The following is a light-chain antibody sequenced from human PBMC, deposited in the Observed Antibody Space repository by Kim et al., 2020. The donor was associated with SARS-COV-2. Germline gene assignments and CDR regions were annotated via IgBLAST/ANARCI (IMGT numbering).Light chain of an antibody. CDR3: GTWDSSLSAEV. CDR1: SSNIGNKY. CDR2: DND. V-gene: IGLV1-51*01. J-gene: IGLJ2*01. Sequence: QSVLTQPPSVSAAPGQKVTISCSGSSSNIGNKYVSWYQHLPGTAPKLLIYDNDKRPSGIPDRFSGSKSGTSATLGITGLQSGDEADYYCGTWDSSLSAEVFGGGTQLNVL.